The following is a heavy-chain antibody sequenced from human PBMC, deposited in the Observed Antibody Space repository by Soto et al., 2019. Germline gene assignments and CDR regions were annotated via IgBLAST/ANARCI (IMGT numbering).Heavy chain of an antibody. J-gene: IGHJ4*02. Sequence: PGGSLRLSGAVCGFTFSNHSMGWVRQAPWKGLEWVSAISTAVVATYYADSVKGRFTISREDSKNTLYLQMDSLRAEDTAVYYCAKDRAAADRNFDYLGQGTLVAFCS. CDR3: AKDRAAADRNFDY. D-gene: IGHD6-25*01. CDR1: GFTFSNHS. CDR2: ISTAVVAT. V-gene: IGHV3-23*01.